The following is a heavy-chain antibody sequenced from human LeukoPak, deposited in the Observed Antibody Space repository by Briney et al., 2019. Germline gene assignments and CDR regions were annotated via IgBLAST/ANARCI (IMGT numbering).Heavy chain of an antibody. CDR2: INHSGST. J-gene: IGHJ4*02. CDR3: ARERRYAGYYDSSASTNFDY. V-gene: IGHV4-34*01. CDR1: GGSFSGYY. Sequence: SETLSLTCAVYGGSFSGYYWSWIRQPPGKGLEWIGEINHSGSTNYNPSLKSRVTISVDTSKNQFSLKLSSVTAADTAVYYCARERRYAGYYDSSASTNFDYWGQGTLVTVSS. D-gene: IGHD3-22*01.